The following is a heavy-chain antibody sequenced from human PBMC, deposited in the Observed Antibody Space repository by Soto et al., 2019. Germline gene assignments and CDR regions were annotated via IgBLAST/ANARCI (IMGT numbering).Heavy chain of an antibody. CDR1: GFTFSSYS. Sequence: EVPLVESGGGLVQPGGSLRLSCAASGFTFSSYSMNWVRQAPGKGLEWVSYISSSSTIYYADSVKGRFTISRDNAKNSLYLQMNSLRDEDTAVYYCARDRGYCSGGSCYSHYYYYGMDVWGQGTTVTVSS. V-gene: IGHV3-48*02. D-gene: IGHD2-15*01. CDR2: ISSSSTI. CDR3: ARDRGYCSGGSCYSHYYYYGMDV. J-gene: IGHJ6*02.